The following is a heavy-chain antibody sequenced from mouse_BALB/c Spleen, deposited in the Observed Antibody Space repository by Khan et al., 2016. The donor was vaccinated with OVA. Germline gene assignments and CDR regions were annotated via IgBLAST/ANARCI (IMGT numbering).Heavy chain of an antibody. CDR2: INTYTGEP. CDR3: SRNSSYWSSDV. J-gene: IGHJ1*01. V-gene: IGHV9-1*02. Sequence: QIQLVQSGPELKKPGETVKISCKASGYTFTNYGMNWVKQAPGKGLKWMGWINTYTGEPTYADDFKGRFVFSLETSASTAYLQISNLKNENMTTYFCSRNSSYWSSDVWGAGTPVTVSS. CDR1: GYTFTNYG.